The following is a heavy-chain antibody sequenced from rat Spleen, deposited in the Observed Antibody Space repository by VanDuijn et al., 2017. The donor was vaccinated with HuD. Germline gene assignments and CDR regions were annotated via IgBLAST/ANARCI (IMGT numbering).Heavy chain of an antibody. D-gene: IGHD1-9*01. CDR2: IIFDNSNT. CDR1: RFTFSDYA. CDR3: AKLSGKYYGYNYLDW. V-gene: IGHV5-17*01. Sequence: EVQLAESGGGLVQPGDSLKLSCAASRFTFSDYAMAWVRQSPKKGLEWVATIIFDNSNTYYRDSVRGRFTLSRDNAKSTLYLQMDSLRSEDTATYHCAKLSGKYYGYNYLDWWGQGVMVTVSS. J-gene: IGHJ2*01.